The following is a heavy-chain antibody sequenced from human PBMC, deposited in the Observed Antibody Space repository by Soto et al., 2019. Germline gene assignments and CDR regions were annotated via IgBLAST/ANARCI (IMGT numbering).Heavy chain of an antibody. CDR1: GFTFSSYW. V-gene: IGHV3-74*01. D-gene: IGHD5-18*01. CDR2: IKSDGSGT. Sequence: GGSLRLSCAASGFTFSSYWMHWVRQAPGKGLEWVSRIKSDGSGTTYADSVKGRLTISRHNSKNTLYLQMNSLRAEDTAVYYCARDGRYSYGGYYFDYWGQGTLVTVSS. J-gene: IGHJ4*02. CDR3: ARDGRYSYGGYYFDY.